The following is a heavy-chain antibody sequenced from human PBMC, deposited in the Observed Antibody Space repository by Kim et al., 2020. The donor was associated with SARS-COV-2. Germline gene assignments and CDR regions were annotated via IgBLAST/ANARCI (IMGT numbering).Heavy chain of an antibody. CDR3: ARDPLYGSGSYSTSYCFVF. Sequence: GGSLRLSCAASGFTFSSYAMHWVRQAPGNGLEWVAIISYDGNNKYYADSVKGRFTISRDNSKNTLYLQMNSLRAEDTAVYYCARDPLYGSGSYSTSYCFVFWGQGTLVTVSS. V-gene: IGHV3-30-3*01. CDR1: GFTFSSYA. CDR2: ISYDGNNK. J-gene: IGHJ4*02. D-gene: IGHD3-10*01.